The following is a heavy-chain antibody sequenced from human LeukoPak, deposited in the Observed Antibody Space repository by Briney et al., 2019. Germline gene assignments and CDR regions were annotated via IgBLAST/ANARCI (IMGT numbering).Heavy chain of an antibody. CDR3: ARVGPTVVPYYYYYYYMDV. D-gene: IGHD4-23*01. CDR2: IKQDGSEK. CDR1: GFTFTSYA. J-gene: IGHJ6*03. V-gene: IGHV3-7*01. Sequence: GGSLRLSCSASGFTFTSYAMHWVRQAPGKGLEWVANIKQDGSEKYYVDSVKGRFTSSRDNAKNSLYLQMNSLRAEDTAVDYCARVGPTVVPYYYYYYYMDVWGKGTTVTVSS.